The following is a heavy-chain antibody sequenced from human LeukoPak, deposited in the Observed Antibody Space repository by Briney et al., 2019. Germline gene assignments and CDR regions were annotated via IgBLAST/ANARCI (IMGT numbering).Heavy chain of an antibody. CDR2: IKQDGSEK. J-gene: IGHJ4*02. CDR1: GFTFTSFW. CDR3: VGSGWQVYFDF. D-gene: IGHD6-19*01. V-gene: IGHV3-7*01. Sequence: SGGSLRLSCAASGFTFTSFWMTWVRQAPGKGLEWVANIKQDGSEKYYVDSVKGRFTISRDNDKNSVYLQMSSLRADDTAVYFCVGSGWQVYFDFWGQGTLVTVSS.